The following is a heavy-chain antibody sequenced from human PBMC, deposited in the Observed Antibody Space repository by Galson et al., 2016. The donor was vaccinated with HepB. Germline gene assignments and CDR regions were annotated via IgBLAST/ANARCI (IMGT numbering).Heavy chain of an antibody. CDR3: ANSSLADYGDYQYYFDY. J-gene: IGHJ4*02. CDR2: ISGSGGST. Sequence: SLRLSCAASGFTFSSYAMTWVRQAPGKGLEWVSSISGSGGSTYYADSVKGRFTISRDNSKNTLYLQMNSLRAEDTAVYYCANSSLADYGDYQYYFDYWGQGTLVTVSA. CDR1: GFTFSSYA. V-gene: IGHV3-23*01. D-gene: IGHD4-17*01.